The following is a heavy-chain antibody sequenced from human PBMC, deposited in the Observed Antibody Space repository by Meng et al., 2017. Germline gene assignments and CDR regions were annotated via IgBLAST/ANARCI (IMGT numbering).Heavy chain of an antibody. CDR1: GGSFSGYY. J-gene: IGHJ4*02. CDR2: INHSGST. Sequence: QVQVQQGAAGLLKLSETLSLTCAVYGGSFSGYYWSWIRQPPGKGLEWIGEINHSGSTNYNPSLKSRVTISVDTSKNQFSLKLSSVTAADTAVYYCARRGIAARPFYYWGQGTLVTVSS. V-gene: IGHV4-34*01. D-gene: IGHD6-6*01. CDR3: ARRGIAARPFYY.